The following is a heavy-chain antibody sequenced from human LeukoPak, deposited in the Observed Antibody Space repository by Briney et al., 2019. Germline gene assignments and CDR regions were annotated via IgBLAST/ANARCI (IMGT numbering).Heavy chain of an antibody. CDR1: GGTFSSYA. J-gene: IGHJ3*02. D-gene: IGHD1-26*01. CDR2: IIPIFGTA. V-gene: IGHV1-69*06. Sequence: GASVKVSCKASGGTFSSYAISWVRQAPGQGLEWMGGIIPIFGTANYAQKFQGRVTITADKSTNTAYMDLSSLRSEDTAVYYCAIGNILVGATFRAFDIWGQGTMVAVSS. CDR3: AIGNILVGATFRAFDI.